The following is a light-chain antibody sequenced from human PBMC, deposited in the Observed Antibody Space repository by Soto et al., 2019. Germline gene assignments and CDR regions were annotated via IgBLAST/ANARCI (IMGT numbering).Light chain of an antibody. Sequence: EIVLTQSPATLSLSPGERATLSCRASQSVSSYLAWYQQKPGQAPRLLIYDASNRATGIPARFSGSGSVTDFGLTDSGREPEDFAVYYCQQRSNWPPLTFGGGTKVEIK. CDR2: DAS. CDR3: QQRSNWPPLT. CDR1: QSVSSY. V-gene: IGKV3-11*01. J-gene: IGKJ4*01.